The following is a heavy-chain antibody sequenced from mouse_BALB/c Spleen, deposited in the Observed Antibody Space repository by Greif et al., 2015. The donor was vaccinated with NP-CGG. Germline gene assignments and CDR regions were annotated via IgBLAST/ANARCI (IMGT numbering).Heavy chain of an antibody. J-gene: IGHJ1*01. Sequence: EVKVEESGGGLVQPGGSLKLSCAASGFTFSSYGMSWVRQTPDKRLELVATINSNGGSTYYPDSVKGRFTISRDNAKNTLYLQMSSLKSEDTAMYYCAREGKNYYGNYVRYFDVWGAGTTVTVSS. CDR2: INSNGGST. V-gene: IGHV5-6-3*01. CDR3: AREGKNYYGNYVRYFDV. D-gene: IGHD2-1*01. CDR1: GFTFSSYG.